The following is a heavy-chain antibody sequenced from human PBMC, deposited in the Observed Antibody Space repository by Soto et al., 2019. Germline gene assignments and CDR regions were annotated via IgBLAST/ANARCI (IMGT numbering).Heavy chain of an antibody. D-gene: IGHD6-6*01. J-gene: IGHJ5*02. Sequence: EVQLVESGGGLIQSGGSLRLSCTASGFTVSSIYMSWVRQAPGTGLEWVSVIYSGGSTDYADSAKGRFTISSDNSKNTLYLQLNSLRAEATAVYDSAREPYSSAWHYNWFAPWGQGTLVTVAS. CDR1: GFTVSSIY. V-gene: IGHV3-53*01. CDR3: AREPYSSAWHYNWFAP. CDR2: IYSGGST.